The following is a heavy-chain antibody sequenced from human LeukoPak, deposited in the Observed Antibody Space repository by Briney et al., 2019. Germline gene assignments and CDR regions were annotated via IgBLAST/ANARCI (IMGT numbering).Heavy chain of an antibody. V-gene: IGHV3-23*01. D-gene: IGHD6-19*01. CDR3: AKDRGSGWPQFDY. J-gene: IGHJ4*02. CDR1: GFSFSSYA. CDR2: ISGRGGST. Sequence: PGGSLRLSCAASGFSFSSYAMSWVRQAPGKGPEWVSAISGRGGSTYYAESVKGRFTISRDNSKNTLYLQMNSLRAEDTAVYYCAKDRGSGWPQFDYWGQGTLVTVSS.